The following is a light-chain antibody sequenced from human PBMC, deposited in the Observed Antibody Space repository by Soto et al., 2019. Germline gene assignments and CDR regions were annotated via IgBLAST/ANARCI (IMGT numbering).Light chain of an antibody. Sequence: VGRQSPATLSVSPGAVATLSCRASQGIGDTLAWYQHKHGQHPSLLIYDTSTIATGVPTRFSGSRSGAELTITINSLKSEDFEVDYCQPYNSRPLTFGEGTKVDNK. CDR3: QPYNSRPLT. CDR1: QGIGDT. J-gene: IGKJ4*01. V-gene: IGKV3-15*01. CDR2: DTS.